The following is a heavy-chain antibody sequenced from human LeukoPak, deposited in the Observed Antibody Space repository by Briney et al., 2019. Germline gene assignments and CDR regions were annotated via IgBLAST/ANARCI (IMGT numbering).Heavy chain of an antibody. Sequence: GGSLRLSCAASGFTFTTYWMSWVRQAPGKGLEWVAVIWYDGSKKYYADSVKGRFTISRDNSKNTLYVQMNSLRAEDTAVYYCARDFMIGGQGTMVTVSS. CDR3: ARDFMI. J-gene: IGHJ3*02. CDR1: GFTFTTYW. CDR2: IWYDGSKK. V-gene: IGHV3-33*08. D-gene: IGHD3-16*01.